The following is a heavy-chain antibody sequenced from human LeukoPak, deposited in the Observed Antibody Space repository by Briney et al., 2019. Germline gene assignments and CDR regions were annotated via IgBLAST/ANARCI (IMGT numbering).Heavy chain of an antibody. Sequence: PGGSLRLSCAASGFTYSNYWMSWVRQAPGKGLEWVANIREDGSEKYYVHSVKGRFTISRDNAKNALYLHMNSLRAEDTAVYYCARKGYGDYWGQGTLVTVSS. CDR3: ARKGYGDY. J-gene: IGHJ4*02. D-gene: IGHD5-12*01. V-gene: IGHV3-7*03. CDR1: GFTYSNYW. CDR2: IREDGSEK.